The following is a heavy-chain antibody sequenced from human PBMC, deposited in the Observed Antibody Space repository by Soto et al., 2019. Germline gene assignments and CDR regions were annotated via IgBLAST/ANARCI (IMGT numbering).Heavy chain of an antibody. Sequence: SVKVSCKASGGSFSSYAISWGRQAPGQGLEWMGGIIPIFGTANYAQKFQGRVMITADESTSTAYMELSSLRSEDTAVYYCARDRRWYYDSSGYFNWGQGTLVTVSS. D-gene: IGHD3-22*01. CDR1: GGSFSSYA. V-gene: IGHV1-69*13. CDR2: IIPIFGTA. J-gene: IGHJ4*02. CDR3: ARDRRWYYDSSGYFN.